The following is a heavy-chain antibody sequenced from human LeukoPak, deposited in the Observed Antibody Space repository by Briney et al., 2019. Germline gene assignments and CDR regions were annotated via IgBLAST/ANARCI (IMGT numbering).Heavy chain of an antibody. CDR3: ARTRTDCSSTSCLCPRYYYYYYGMDV. V-gene: IGHV3-66*03. Sequence: PGGSLRLSCAASGFTVSSNYMSWVRQAPGKGLEWVSVIYSCGSTYYADSVKGRFTISRDNSKNTLYLQMNSLRAEDTAVYYCARTRTDCSSTSCLCPRYYYYYYGMDVWGQGTTVTVSS. D-gene: IGHD2-2*01. CDR2: IYSCGST. J-gene: IGHJ6*02. CDR1: GFTVSSNY.